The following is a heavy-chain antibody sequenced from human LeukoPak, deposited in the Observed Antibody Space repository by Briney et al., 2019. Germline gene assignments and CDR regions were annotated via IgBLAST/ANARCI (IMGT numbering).Heavy chain of an antibody. D-gene: IGHD3-22*01. Sequence: GASVKVSCKASGYTFTSYDINWVRQATGQGLEWMGWMNPNSGNTGYAQKFQGRVTMTRNTSISTAYMELSSLRSDDTAVYYCARGRNTYYYDSSGYYYWGQGTLVTVSS. CDR2: MNPNSGNT. CDR3: ARGRNTYYYDSSGYYY. J-gene: IGHJ4*02. CDR1: GYTFTSYD. V-gene: IGHV1-8*01.